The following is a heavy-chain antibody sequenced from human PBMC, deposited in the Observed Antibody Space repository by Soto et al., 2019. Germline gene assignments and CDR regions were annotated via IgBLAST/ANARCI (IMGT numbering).Heavy chain of an antibody. V-gene: IGHV3-9*01. CDR2: ISWNSGSI. Sequence: EVQLVESGGGLVQPGRSLRLSCAASGCTFDDYAMHWVRQAPGKGLEWVSGISWNSGSIGYADSVKGRFTISRDNAKNSLYLQMNSLRAEDTALYYCAKDIWYSSGWSPLSSVGYFDYWGQGTLVTVSS. J-gene: IGHJ4*02. D-gene: IGHD6-19*01. CDR3: AKDIWYSSGWSPLSSVGYFDY. CDR1: GCTFDDYA.